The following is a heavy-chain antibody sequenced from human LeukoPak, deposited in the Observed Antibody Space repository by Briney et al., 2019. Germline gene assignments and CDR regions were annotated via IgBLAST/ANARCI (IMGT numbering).Heavy chain of an antibody. CDR2: INPTSGGT. CDR1: GYTFTGYY. V-gene: IGHV1-2*02. J-gene: IGHJ4*02. CDR3: ARGGSAWDNPFDY. Sequence: ASVKVSCKASGYTFTGYYIHWVRQAPGQGLEWMGWINPTSGGTKYAQKFQGRVTMTRDTSISTAYMELSKLRADDTAVFYCARGGSAWDNPFDYWGQGTLVTVSS. D-gene: IGHD6-19*01.